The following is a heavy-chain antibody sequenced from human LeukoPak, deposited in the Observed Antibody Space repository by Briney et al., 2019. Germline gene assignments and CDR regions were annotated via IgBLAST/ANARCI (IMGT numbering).Heavy chain of an antibody. CDR2: ISSDSSDI. V-gene: IGHV3-21*01. Sequence: PGGSLRLSCAASGFSFSSYSMNWVRQAPGKGLEWASSISSDSSDIFHADSVKGRFTISRDNAKNSLFLQMNSLRAEDTAVYYCARDRAPWGHILTGYSIFDYWGQGTLVTVSS. CDR1: GFSFSSYS. D-gene: IGHD3-9*01. J-gene: IGHJ4*02. CDR3: ARDRAPWGHILTGYSIFDY.